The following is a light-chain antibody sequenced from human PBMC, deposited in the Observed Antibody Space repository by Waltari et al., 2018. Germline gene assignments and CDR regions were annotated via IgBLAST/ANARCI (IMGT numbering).Light chain of an antibody. CDR1: QSVSSRY. CDR3: QQYGSSST. J-gene: IGKJ5*01. CDR2: GAH. V-gene: IGKV3-20*01. Sequence: EIVFTLSPGTLTLSPRERAPLSCRATQSVSSRYLAWYQQKPGQAPRLRIYGAHCRATGIPDRFSGSGSGTDFTLTISILEPEDCAVYYCQQYGSSSTFGQGTRREIK.